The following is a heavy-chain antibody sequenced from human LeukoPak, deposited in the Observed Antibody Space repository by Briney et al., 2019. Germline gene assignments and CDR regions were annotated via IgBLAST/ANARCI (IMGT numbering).Heavy chain of an antibody. CDR1: GGTFSSYA. D-gene: IGHD3-10*01. CDR2: IIPIFTTA. CDR3: ARDRISGFYYGYPYYFDS. V-gene: IGHV1-69*05. Sequence: EASVKVSCKGSGGTFSSYAINWVRQAPGQGLEWMGRIIPIFTTANYAQKFQGRVTITTDESTTTAYMELSSLRSEDTAVYYCARDRISGFYYGYPYYFDSWGQGTLVTVSS. J-gene: IGHJ4*02.